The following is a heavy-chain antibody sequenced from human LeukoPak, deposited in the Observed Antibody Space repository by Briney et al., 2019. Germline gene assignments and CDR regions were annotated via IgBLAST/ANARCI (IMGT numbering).Heavy chain of an antibody. V-gene: IGHV4-38-2*02. CDR3: ARVYGSGSYYNGYYYYYMDV. Sequence: SETLSLTCTVSGYSISSGYYWGWIRQPPGQGLEWIGSIYHSGSTYYNPSLKSRVTISVDTSKNHFSLKLSSVTAADTAVYYCARVYGSGSYYNGYYYYYMDVWGKGTTVTISS. J-gene: IGHJ6*03. D-gene: IGHD3-10*01. CDR1: GYSISSGYY. CDR2: IYHSGST.